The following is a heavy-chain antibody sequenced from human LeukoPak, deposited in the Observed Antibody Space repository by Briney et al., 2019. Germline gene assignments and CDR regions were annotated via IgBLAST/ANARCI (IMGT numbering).Heavy chain of an antibody. V-gene: IGHV3-15*01. Sequence: PGGSLRLSCAASGFTFSNAWMSWVRRAPGKGLEWVGRIKSKTDGGTTDYAAPVKGRFTISRDDSKNTLYLQMNSLKTEDTAVYYCTKGSGSYYYYMDVWGKGTTVTISS. CDR1: GFTFSNAW. D-gene: IGHD3-10*01. J-gene: IGHJ6*03. CDR3: TKGSGSYYYYMDV. CDR2: IKSKTDGGTT.